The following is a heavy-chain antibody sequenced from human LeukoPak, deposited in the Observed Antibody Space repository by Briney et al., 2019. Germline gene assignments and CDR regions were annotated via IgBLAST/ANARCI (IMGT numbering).Heavy chain of an antibody. CDR1: GGSISSGGYS. D-gene: IGHD3-9*01. J-gene: IGHJ3*02. V-gene: IGHV4-30-2*01. CDR2: IYHSGST. CDR3: ARASHRGYDILTGYFHDAFDI. Sequence: SQTLSLTCAVSGGSISSGGYSWSWIRQPPGKGLEWIGYIYHSGSTYYNPSLKSRVTISVDRSKNQFSLKLSSVTAADTAVYYCARASHRGYDILTGYFHDAFDIWGQGTMVTVSS.